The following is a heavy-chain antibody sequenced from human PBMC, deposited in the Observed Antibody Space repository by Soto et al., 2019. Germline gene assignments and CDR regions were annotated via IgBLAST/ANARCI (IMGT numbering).Heavy chain of an antibody. V-gene: IGHV3-33*01. Sequence: QVQLVESGGGVVQPGRSLRLSCAASGFTFSSYGMHWVRQAPGKGLEWVAVIWYDGSNKYYADSVKGRFTISRDNSKNTLYLQMNGLRAEDTAVYYGARAAFRGLDGLAGWGQGTLVTVSS. J-gene: IGHJ4*02. CDR1: GFTFSSYG. CDR2: IWYDGSNK. D-gene: IGHD3-3*01. CDR3: ARAAFRGLDGLAG.